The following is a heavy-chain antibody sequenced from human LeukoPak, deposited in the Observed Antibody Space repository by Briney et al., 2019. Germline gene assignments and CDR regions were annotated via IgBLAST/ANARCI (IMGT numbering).Heavy chain of an antibody. V-gene: IGHV3-30*03. CDR1: GFTFSSYG. CDR2: ISYDGSNK. D-gene: IGHD3-22*01. Sequence: GGSLRLSCAASGFTFSSYGMHWVRQAPGKGLEWVAVISYDGSNKYYADSVKGRFTISRDNSKNTLYLQMNSLRAEDTAVYYCARPGYYDSSGYSYYFDYWGQGTLVTVSS. CDR3: ARPGYYDSSGYSYYFDY. J-gene: IGHJ4*02.